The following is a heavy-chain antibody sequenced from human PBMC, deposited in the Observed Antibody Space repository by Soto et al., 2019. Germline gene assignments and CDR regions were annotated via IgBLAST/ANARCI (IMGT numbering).Heavy chain of an antibody. V-gene: IGHV2-5*02. Sequence: QITLKESGPTLVKPTQTLTLTCTFSGFSLSTSGVGVGWIRQPPGKALERLALIYWDDDKRYSPSLKSRLTITKDTSKNRPVVTLTHMAPVDTATYYCAHSHSISWYGVSYYGMDVWGQGTTVTVSS. CDR2: IYWDDDK. D-gene: IGHD6-13*01. CDR3: AHSHSISWYGVSYYGMDV. J-gene: IGHJ6*02. CDR1: GFSLSTSGVG.